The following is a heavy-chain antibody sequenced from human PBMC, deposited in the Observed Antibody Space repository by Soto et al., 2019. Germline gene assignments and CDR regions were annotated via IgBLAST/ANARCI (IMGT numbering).Heavy chain of an antibody. Sequence: GGSLRLSCAASGFTFSSYGMHWVRQAPGKGLEWVAVIWYDGSNKYYADSVKGRFTISRDNSKNTLYLQMNSLRAEDTAVYYCARPKKKSIAARDYYYYYGMDVWGQGTTVTVS. V-gene: IGHV3-33*01. CDR1: GFTFSSYG. CDR2: IWYDGSNK. D-gene: IGHD6-6*01. CDR3: ARPKKKSIAARDYYYYYGMDV. J-gene: IGHJ6*02.